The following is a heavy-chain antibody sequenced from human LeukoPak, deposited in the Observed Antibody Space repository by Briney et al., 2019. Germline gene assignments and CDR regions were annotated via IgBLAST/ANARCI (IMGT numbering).Heavy chain of an antibody. CDR2: IIPIFGIA. Sequence: VASVKVSCKASGGTFSSYAISWVRQAPGQGLEWMGRIIPIFGIANYAQKFQGRVTITTDESTSTAYTELSSLRSEDTAVYYCARRLTGSDAFDIWGQGTMVTVSS. V-gene: IGHV1-69*05. D-gene: IGHD7-27*01. CDR3: ARRLTGSDAFDI. J-gene: IGHJ3*02. CDR1: GGTFSSYA.